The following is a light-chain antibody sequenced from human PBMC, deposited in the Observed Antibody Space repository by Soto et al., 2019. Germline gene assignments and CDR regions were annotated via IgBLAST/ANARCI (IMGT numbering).Light chain of an antibody. V-gene: IGKV1-9*01. CDR1: QDIYIY. J-gene: IGKJ3*01. Sequence: DIQLTQSPSFLSASVGDRVTITCRASQDIYIYLAWYQQKPGKAPKLLIYTASTLHSGVPSRFSGSGSGTEFTLTISSLQPEDFATYYCQQLNTYPTFAFGPGTKVDIK. CDR3: QQLNTYPTFA. CDR2: TAS.